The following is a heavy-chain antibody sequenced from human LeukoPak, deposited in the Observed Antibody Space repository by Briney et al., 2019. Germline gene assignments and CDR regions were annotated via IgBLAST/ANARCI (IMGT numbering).Heavy chain of an antibody. CDR1: GGSISSHY. V-gene: IGHV4-59*11. Sequence: SETLSLTCTVSGGSISSHYWSWIRQPPGKGLEWIGYIYYSGSTNYNPSLKSRVTISVDTSKNQFSLKLSSVTAADTAVYYCARDPRGCSGGSCYSIWGQGTLVTVSS. J-gene: IGHJ4*02. D-gene: IGHD2-15*01. CDR2: IYYSGST. CDR3: ARDPRGCSGGSCYSI.